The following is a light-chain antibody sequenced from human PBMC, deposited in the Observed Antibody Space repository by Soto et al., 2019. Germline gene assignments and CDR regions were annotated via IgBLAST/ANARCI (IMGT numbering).Light chain of an antibody. Sequence: EVVLTQSPATVSLSPGERATLSCRASQSVYTYLAWYQQKPGQAPRLLIFDASSRPTGIPDRFSGSGSGTDFTLTISRLEPEDFAVYYCQQYGSSSTCGQGTRREIK. V-gene: IGKV3-20*01. CDR3: QQYGSSST. CDR1: QSVYTY. J-gene: IGKJ5*01. CDR2: DAS.